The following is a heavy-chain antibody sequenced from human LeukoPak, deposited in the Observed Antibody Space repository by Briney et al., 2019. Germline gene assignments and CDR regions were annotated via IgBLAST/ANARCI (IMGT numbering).Heavy chain of an antibody. D-gene: IGHD2-2*01. CDR1: GGSISSYY. J-gene: IGHJ4*02. Sequence: SETLSLTCTVSGGSISSYYWSWIRQPPGKGLEWIGYIYYSGSTNYNPSLKSRVTISVDTSKNQFSLELSSVTAADTAVYYCARQSRPHSTKAPFDYWGQGTLVTVSS. V-gene: IGHV4-59*01. CDR3: ARQSRPHSTKAPFDY. CDR2: IYYSGST.